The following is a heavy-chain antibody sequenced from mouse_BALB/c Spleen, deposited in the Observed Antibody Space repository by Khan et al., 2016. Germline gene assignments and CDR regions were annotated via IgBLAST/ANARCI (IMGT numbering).Heavy chain of an antibody. J-gene: IGHJ2*01. CDR2: ISSGGSYT. CDR3: ARDSSGYYFDY. D-gene: IGHD3-1*01. CDR1: GFTFSSYA. Sequence: EVQLQESGGGLVKPGGSLKLSCAASGFTFSSYAMSWVRQSPEKRLEWVAEISSGGSYTYYPDTVTGRFTISRDNAKNTLYLEMSSLRSEDTAMYYCARDSSGYYFDYWGQGTTLTVSS. V-gene: IGHV5-9-4*01.